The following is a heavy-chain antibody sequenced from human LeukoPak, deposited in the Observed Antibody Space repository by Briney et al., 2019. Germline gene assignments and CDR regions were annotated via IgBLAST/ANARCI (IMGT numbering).Heavy chain of an antibody. Sequence: GGSLRLSCAASGFTFSSYAMSWVRQAPGKGLEWVSAISGSCGSTYYADSVKGRFTISRDNSKNTLYLQMNSLRAEDTAVYYCAKDSGGVLWFGDFDPGYWGQGTLVTVSS. CDR1: GFTFSSYA. D-gene: IGHD3-10*01. CDR2: ISGSCGST. J-gene: IGHJ4*02. CDR3: AKDSGGVLWFGDFDPGY. V-gene: IGHV3-23*01.